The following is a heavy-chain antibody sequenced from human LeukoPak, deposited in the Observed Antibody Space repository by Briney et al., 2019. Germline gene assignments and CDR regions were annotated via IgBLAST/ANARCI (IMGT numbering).Heavy chain of an antibody. V-gene: IGHV4-4*07. D-gene: IGHD5-18*01. Sequence: SETLSLTCTVSGGSISTYYWSWIRQPAGKGLEWIGHIYTTGATHYNPSLKSRVTMSVDTSRSQFSLKLDSMTAADTAVYYCARVRGHIFGLDSWGQGTLVTVSS. CDR3: ARVRGHIFGLDS. CDR1: GGSISTYY. CDR2: IYTTGAT. J-gene: IGHJ5*02.